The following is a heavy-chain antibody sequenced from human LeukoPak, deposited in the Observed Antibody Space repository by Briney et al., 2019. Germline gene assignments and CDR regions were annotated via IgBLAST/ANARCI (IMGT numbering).Heavy chain of an antibody. J-gene: IGHJ4*02. V-gene: IGHV3-30*18. Sequence: QPGRSLRLSCAASGFTFSSYGMQWVRQAPGKGLEWVAVISHDGTVQHYADSVKGRFTISRDNSDNTLYLQMNSLRDEDTAMYCCAKEGTAMASSYFDYWGQGTLITVSS. D-gene: IGHD5-18*01. CDR2: ISHDGTVQ. CDR3: AKEGTAMASSYFDY. CDR1: GFTFSSYG.